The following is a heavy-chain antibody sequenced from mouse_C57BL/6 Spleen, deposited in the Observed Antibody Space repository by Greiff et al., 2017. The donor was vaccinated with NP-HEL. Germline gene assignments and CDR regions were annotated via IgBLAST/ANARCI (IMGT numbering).Heavy chain of an antibody. V-gene: IGHV5-6-3*01. J-gene: IGHJ2*01. CDR2: INSNGGST. CDR1: GFTFSSYG. Sequence: EVQLQESGGGLVQPGGSLKLSCAASGFTFSSYGMSWVRQTPDKRLELVATINSNGGSTYYPDSVKGRFPISRDNAKNTLYLQLSSLKSEDTAMYYCARMARTINWGQGTTLIVSS. CDR3: ARMARTIN.